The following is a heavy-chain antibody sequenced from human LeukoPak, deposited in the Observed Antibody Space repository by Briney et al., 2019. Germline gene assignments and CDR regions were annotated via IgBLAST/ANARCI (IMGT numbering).Heavy chain of an antibody. CDR2: ISGSGAST. CDR1: GFTFRSYA. Sequence: PGGSLRLSCVASGFTFRSYAMSWVRQAPKKGLEWVSAISGSGASTYYADAVKGRFTISRDDSRNTLYLQMNNLRAEDTAVYYCATPMGTVTTGAVYWGQGTLVTVSS. D-gene: IGHD4-17*01. V-gene: IGHV3-23*01. CDR3: ATPMGTVTTGAVY. J-gene: IGHJ4*02.